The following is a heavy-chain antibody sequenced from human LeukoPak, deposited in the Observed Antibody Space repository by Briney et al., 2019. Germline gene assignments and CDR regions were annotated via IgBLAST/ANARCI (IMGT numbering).Heavy chain of an antibody. CDR2: ISNDGSNK. J-gene: IGHJ1*01. D-gene: IGHD3-22*01. CDR3: ATYSSLNRREFQY. Sequence: GGSLRLSCAASGFTFSSYGVHWVRQAPGKGLEWVAVISNDGSNKYYADAVKGRFTISRDNAKNSLYLQMNSLRAEDTAVYYCATYSSLNRREFQYWGQGTLLTISS. V-gene: IGHV3-30*03. CDR1: GFTFSSYG.